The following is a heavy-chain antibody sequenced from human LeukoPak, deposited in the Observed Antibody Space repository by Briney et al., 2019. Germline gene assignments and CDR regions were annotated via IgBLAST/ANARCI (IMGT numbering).Heavy chain of an antibody. D-gene: IGHD3-22*01. CDR2: ISGSGGST. Sequence: PGGSLRLSCAVSGFTFSSEAMSWVRQAPGKGLEWVSAISGSGGSTYYADSVKGRFTISRDNSKNTLYLQMNSLRAEDTAVYYCAKRVYYDSSGYYFDYWGQGTLVTVSS. CDR1: GFTFSSEA. CDR3: AKRVYYDSSGYYFDY. V-gene: IGHV3-23*01. J-gene: IGHJ4*02.